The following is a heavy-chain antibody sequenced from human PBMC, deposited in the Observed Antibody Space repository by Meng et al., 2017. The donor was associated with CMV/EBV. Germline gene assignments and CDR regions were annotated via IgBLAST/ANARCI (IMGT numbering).Heavy chain of an antibody. CDR2: ISSSGSTI. CDR3: ARGSRTVTYYYYGMDV. CDR1: GFTFSDYY. D-gene: IGHD4-11*01. J-gene: IGHJ6*02. V-gene: IGHV3-11*01. Sequence: GESLKISCAASGFTFSDYYMSWFRQAPGKGLEWVSYISSSGSTIYYADSVKGRFTISRDNAKNSLYLQMNSLRAEDTAVYYCARGSRTVTYYYYGMDVWGQGTTVTVSS.